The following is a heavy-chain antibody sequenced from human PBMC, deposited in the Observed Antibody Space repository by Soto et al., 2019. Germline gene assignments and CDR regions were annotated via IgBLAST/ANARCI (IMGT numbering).Heavy chain of an antibody. CDR2: ISSSSSTI. V-gene: IGHV3-48*01. CDR3: ASALGYDSRTRWFDP. Sequence: PGRSLRLSCAASGFTFSSSSMDSFRHAPVKGLEWVSYISSSSSTIYYADSVKGRFTISRDNSKNTLYLQMNSLRAEDTAVHYCASALGYDSRTRWFDPWGQGTLVTVSS. D-gene: IGHD3-22*01. J-gene: IGHJ5*02. CDR1: GFTFSSSS.